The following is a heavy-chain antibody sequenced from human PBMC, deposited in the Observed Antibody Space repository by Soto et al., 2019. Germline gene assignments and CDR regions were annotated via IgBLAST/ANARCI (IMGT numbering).Heavy chain of an antibody. Sequence: QVQLVESGGGLVKPGGSLRLSCAASGFTFSDYYMSWIRQAPGKGLEWVSYISSSSSYTNYADSVKGRFTISRDNAKNSLYLQMNSLRAEDTAVYYCARTRRMVRGVIDYWGQGTLVTVSS. CDR3: ARTRRMVRGVIDY. J-gene: IGHJ4*02. CDR2: ISSSSSYT. V-gene: IGHV3-11*05. CDR1: GFTFSDYY. D-gene: IGHD3-10*01.